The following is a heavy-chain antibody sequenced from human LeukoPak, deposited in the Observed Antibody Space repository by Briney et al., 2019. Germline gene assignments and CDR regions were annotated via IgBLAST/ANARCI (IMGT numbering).Heavy chain of an antibody. Sequence: PGGSLRLSCAASGFTFSSYSMNWVRQAPGKGLEWVSYISSSSSTIYYADSVKGRFTISRDNAKNSLYLQMNSLRAEDTAVYYCARAHYYDSSGYYYYYYYMDVWGKGITVTVSS. CDR1: GFTFSSYS. J-gene: IGHJ6*03. V-gene: IGHV3-48*01. CDR3: ARAHYYDSSGYYYYYYYMDV. CDR2: ISSSSSTI. D-gene: IGHD3-22*01.